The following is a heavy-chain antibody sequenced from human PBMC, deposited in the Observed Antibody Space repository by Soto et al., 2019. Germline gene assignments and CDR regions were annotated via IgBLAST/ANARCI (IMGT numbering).Heavy chain of an antibody. Sequence: QVQLVQSGAEVKKPGASVKVSCKTSGYTFTNYYMHWVRQAPGQGLEWMGIINPSGGGTTYAQKYRGRVRMTRDTSASTVDMDLSSLGSEDTAVYYCASPAAKMGGYYFDCWGKGTLVTVSS. D-gene: IGHD2-15*01. CDR1: GYTFTNYY. CDR3: ASPAAKMGGYYFDC. V-gene: IGHV1-46*01. J-gene: IGHJ4*02. CDR2: INPSGGGT.